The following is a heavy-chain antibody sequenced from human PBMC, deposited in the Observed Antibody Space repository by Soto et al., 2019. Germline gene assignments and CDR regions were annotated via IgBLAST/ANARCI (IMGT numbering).Heavy chain of an antibody. V-gene: IGHV1-3*01. J-gene: IGHJ4*02. Sequence: ASVKVSCKASGYTFTSYAMHWVRQAPGQRLEWMGWINAGNGNTKYSQKFQGRVTITRDTSASTAYMELSSLRSEDTAVYYCARDPEDYGDYLTGYYFDYWGQGTLVTVS. CDR3: ARDPEDYGDYLTGYYFDY. D-gene: IGHD4-17*01. CDR1: GYTFTSYA. CDR2: INAGNGNT.